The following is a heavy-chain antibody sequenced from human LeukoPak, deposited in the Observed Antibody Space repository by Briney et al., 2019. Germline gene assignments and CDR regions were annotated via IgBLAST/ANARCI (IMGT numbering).Heavy chain of an antibody. D-gene: IGHD6-13*01. J-gene: IGHJ4*02. CDR1: GFTVSDDY. CDR3: ARDLSSSWFDY. Sequence: GGSLRLSCAVSGFTVSDDYMSWVRQAPGKGLEWVANIKQDGSEKYYVDSVKGRFTISRDNAKNSLYLQMNSLRAKDTAVYYCARDLSSSWFDYWGQGTLVTVSS. CDR2: IKQDGSEK. V-gene: IGHV3-7*01.